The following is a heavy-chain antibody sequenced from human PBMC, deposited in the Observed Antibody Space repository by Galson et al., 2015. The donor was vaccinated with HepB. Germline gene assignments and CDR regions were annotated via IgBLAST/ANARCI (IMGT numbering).Heavy chain of an antibody. CDR1: GYTLTELS. CDR2: FDPEDGET. Sequence: SVKVSCKVSGYTLTELSMHWVRQAPGKGLEWMGGFDPEDGETIYAQKFQGRVTMTEDTSTDTAYMELSSLRSEDTAVYYCATDFRLWFGELLPYGMDVWGQGTTVTVSS. J-gene: IGHJ6*02. CDR3: ATDFRLWFGELLPYGMDV. D-gene: IGHD3-10*01. V-gene: IGHV1-24*01.